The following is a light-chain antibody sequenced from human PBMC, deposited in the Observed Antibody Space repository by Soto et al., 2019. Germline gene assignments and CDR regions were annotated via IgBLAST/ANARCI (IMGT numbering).Light chain of an antibody. CDR2: DVN. CDR1: SSDVGGYNY. CDR3: SSSSEDTGLVV. V-gene: IGLV2-14*01. Sequence: QSALTQPASVSGSPGQSITISCTGTSSDVGGYNYVSWYQQFPGKAPKLIIYDVNNRPSGVSNRFSGSKSGNTASLTISGRQAEDEGDYHCSSSSEDTGLVVFGGGTKLTVL. J-gene: IGLJ3*02.